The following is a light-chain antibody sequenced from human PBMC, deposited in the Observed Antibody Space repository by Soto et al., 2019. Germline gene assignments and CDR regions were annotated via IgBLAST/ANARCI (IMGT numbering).Light chain of an antibody. CDR3: HYYSAVWT. Sequence: DIQMTQSPSTLSASVGDRVTITCRASQSLSTRLAWYQQKPGKAPKVLIYDASSLESGVPSRFSGSGSGTHFILTSSSLQPDDFATYYCHYYSAVWTFGQGTKVEIK. CDR1: QSLSTR. J-gene: IGKJ1*01. CDR2: DAS. V-gene: IGKV1-5*01.